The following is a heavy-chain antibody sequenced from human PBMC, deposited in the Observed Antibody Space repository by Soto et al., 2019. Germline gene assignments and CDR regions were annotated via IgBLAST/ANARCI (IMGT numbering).Heavy chain of an antibody. V-gene: IGHV1-3*01. CDR2: INAGNGNT. D-gene: IGHD2-21*02. CDR1: GYTFTSYA. CDR3: ASEYCGDACYSAARYGMDV. Sequence: QVQLVQSGAEVKKPGASVKVSCKASGYTFTSYAMHWVRQAPGQRLEWMGWINAGNGNTKYSQKLQGRVTITRDTSASTAYMELSSLRSEDTAVYYWASEYCGDACYSAARYGMDVWGQGTTVTVSS. J-gene: IGHJ6*02.